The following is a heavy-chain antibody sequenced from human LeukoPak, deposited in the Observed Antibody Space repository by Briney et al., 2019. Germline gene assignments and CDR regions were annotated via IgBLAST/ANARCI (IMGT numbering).Heavy chain of an antibody. CDR2: FSGSGGST. CDR3: AKGVAAAGYNWFDP. J-gene: IGHJ5*02. V-gene: IGHV3-23*01. CDR1: GFTFSSYA. Sequence: GGSLRLSCVASGFTFSSYAMSWVRQAPGKVLEWVSAFSGSGGSTYYASSVKGRLTTSKDNSKNTLYLQMNSLRAEDTAIYYCAKGVAAAGYNWFDPWGQGTLVTVSS. D-gene: IGHD6-13*01.